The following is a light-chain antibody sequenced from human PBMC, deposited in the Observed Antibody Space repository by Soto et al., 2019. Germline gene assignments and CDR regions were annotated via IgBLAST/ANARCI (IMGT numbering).Light chain of an antibody. CDR2: RAS. Sequence: DIPMTQSPSTLSASVGDRVTITCRASQSIDRWLAWYQQKPGKAPKLLIYRASSLESGVPSRFSGSGSGTEFTLTISSLQPDDFTTYYYQQYKTYTYTFAQGTKLEIK. J-gene: IGKJ2*01. CDR3: QQYKTYTYT. V-gene: IGKV1-5*03. CDR1: QSIDRW.